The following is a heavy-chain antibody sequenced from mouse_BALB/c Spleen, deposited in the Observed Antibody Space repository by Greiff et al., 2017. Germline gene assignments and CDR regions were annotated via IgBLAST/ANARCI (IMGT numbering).Heavy chain of an antibody. D-gene: IGHD2-1*01. Sequence: EVQVVESGGGLVQPGGSLKLSCAASGFTFSSYGMSWVRQTPDKRLELVATINSNGGSTYYPDSVKGRFTISRDNAKNTLYLQMSSLKSEDTAMYYCARDRGGNYGWYFDVGGAGTTVTVAA. CDR2: INSNGGST. CDR1: GFTFSSYG. CDR3: ARDRGGNYGWYFDV. J-gene: IGHJ1*01. V-gene: IGHV5-6-3*01.